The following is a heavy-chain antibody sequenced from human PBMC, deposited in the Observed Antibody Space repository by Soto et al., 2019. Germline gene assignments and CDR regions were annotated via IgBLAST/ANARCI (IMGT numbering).Heavy chain of an antibody. CDR2: VHYTGST. Sequence: ASETLSLTCTVSDGSLSRSTFYWGWIRQPPGKGLEWIGSVHYTGSTYYSPSLKSRVTMSVDSSKNHLSLKVSSVTAADKAVYYCARHKPDYFDYWGQGTMVTVSS. V-gene: IGHV4-39*01. CDR3: ARHKPDYFDY. CDR1: DGSLSRSTFY. J-gene: IGHJ4*02.